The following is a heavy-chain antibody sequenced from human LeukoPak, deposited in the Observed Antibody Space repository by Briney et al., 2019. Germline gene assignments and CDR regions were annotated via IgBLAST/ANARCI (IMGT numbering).Heavy chain of an antibody. V-gene: IGHV1-18*01. CDR1: GYTFTSYG. CDR3: ARDGYYDFWSGYLAHDAFDI. D-gene: IGHD3-3*01. J-gene: IGHJ3*02. CDR2: ISAYNGNT. Sequence: ASVKVSCKASGYTFTSYGISWVRQAPGQELEWMGWISAYNGNTNYAQKLQGRVTMTTDTSTSTAYMELRSLRSDDTAVYYCARDGYYDFWSGYLAHDAFDIWGQGTMVTVSS.